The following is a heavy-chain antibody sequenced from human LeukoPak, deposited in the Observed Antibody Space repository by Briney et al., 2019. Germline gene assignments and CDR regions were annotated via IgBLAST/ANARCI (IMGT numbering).Heavy chain of an antibody. CDR1: GGTFSSYA. J-gene: IGHJ4*02. D-gene: IGHD3-22*01. CDR2: IIPIFGTA. Sequence: GASVRVSCKASGGTFSSYAISWVRQAPGQGLEWMGGIIPIFGTATYAQKFQGRVTITADESTSTAYMELSSLRSEDTAVYYCARVVYYYDSSGYYQKYYFDYWGQGTLVTVSS. V-gene: IGHV1-69*13. CDR3: ARVVYYYDSSGYYQKYYFDY.